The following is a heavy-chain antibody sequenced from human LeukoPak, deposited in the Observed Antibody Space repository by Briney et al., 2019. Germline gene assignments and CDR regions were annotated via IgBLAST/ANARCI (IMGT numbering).Heavy chain of an antibody. D-gene: IGHD2-15*01. CDR2: INPSGGST. Sequence: ASVKVSCKASGYTFNNYYMHWVRQAPGQGLGWMGIINPSGGSTRYAQKFQGRVTMTRDTSTSTVYMELSSLRSEDTAVYYCARLNRYYCSGGSCRGGYFDYWGQGTLVTVSS. V-gene: IGHV1-46*02. CDR3: ARLNRYYCSGGSCRGGYFDY. J-gene: IGHJ4*02. CDR1: GYTFNNYY.